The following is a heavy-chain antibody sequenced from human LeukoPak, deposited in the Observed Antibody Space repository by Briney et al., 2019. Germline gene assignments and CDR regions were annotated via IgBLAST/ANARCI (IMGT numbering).Heavy chain of an antibody. Sequence: SETLSLTCAVSGGSIRSSNWWSWVRQPPGKGLEWIGEIYHSGSTNYNPSLKSRVTISVDTSKNQFSLKLSSVTAADTAVYYCARGKYSSGWYADYWGQGTLVTVSS. CDR1: GGSIRSSNW. CDR2: IYHSGST. V-gene: IGHV4-4*02. D-gene: IGHD6-19*01. J-gene: IGHJ4*02. CDR3: ARGKYSSGWYADY.